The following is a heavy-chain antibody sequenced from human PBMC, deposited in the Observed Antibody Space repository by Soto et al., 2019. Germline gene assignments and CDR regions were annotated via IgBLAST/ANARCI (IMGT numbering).Heavy chain of an antibody. CDR3: ARDIGGYYYDSSGPLNAFDI. V-gene: IGHV4-39*07. D-gene: IGHD3-22*01. CDR2: IYYSGST. Sequence: SETLSLTCTVSGGSISSSSYYWGWIRQPPGKGLEWIGSIYYSGSTNYNPSLKSRVTISVDTSKNQFSLKLSSVTAADTAVYYCARDIGGYYYDSSGPLNAFDIWGQGTMVTVSS. J-gene: IGHJ3*02. CDR1: GGSISSSSYY.